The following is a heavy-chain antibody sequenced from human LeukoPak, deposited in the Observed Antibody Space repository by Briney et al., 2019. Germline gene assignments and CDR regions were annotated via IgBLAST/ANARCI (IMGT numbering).Heavy chain of an antibody. CDR2: IYYSGST. CDR3: ARGSIGYYDSSGYADYFDY. V-gene: IGHV4-31*03. D-gene: IGHD3-22*01. J-gene: IGHJ4*02. Sequence: PSQTLSLTCTVSGGSISSGGYSWSWIRQHPGKGLEWIGYIYYSGSTYYNPSLKSRVTISVDTSKNQLSLKLSSVTAADTAVYYCARGSIGYYDSSGYADYFDYWGQGTLVTVSS. CDR1: GGSISSGGYS.